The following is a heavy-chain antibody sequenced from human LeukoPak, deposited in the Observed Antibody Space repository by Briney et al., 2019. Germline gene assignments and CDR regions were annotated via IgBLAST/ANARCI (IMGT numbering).Heavy chain of an antibody. Sequence: SETLSLTCTVSGGSISSYYWSWIRQPPGKGLEYIGYINYRGSTDYNPSLRSRATISVDTSKNQFSLKLSSVTAADTAVYYCARHHSGSYSYFDYWGQGTLVTVSS. CDR2: INYRGST. CDR1: GGSISSYY. CDR3: ARHHSGSYSYFDY. D-gene: IGHD1-26*01. J-gene: IGHJ4*02. V-gene: IGHV4-59*08.